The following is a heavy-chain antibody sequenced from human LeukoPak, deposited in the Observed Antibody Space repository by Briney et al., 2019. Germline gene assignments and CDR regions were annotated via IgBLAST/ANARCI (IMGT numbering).Heavy chain of an antibody. D-gene: IGHD2-2*01. V-gene: IGHV3-30*04. CDR3: ARGYCSSTACPPCDY. CDR1: GFTFSTYT. CDR2: ISYDGSNK. Sequence: GGSLRLSCAASGFTFSTYTIHWVRQAPGKGLEWVAAISYDGSNKYYAGFVKGRFTLSRANSKDTLYLQMDSLRAEDTAVYSCARGYCSSTACPPCDYWGQGTLVTVSS. J-gene: IGHJ4*02.